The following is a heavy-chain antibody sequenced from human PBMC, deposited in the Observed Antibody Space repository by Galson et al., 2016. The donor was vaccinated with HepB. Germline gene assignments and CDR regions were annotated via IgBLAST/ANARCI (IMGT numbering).Heavy chain of an antibody. V-gene: IGHV1-2*02. Sequence: SVKVSCKASGYTFSDYYIHWVRQAPGQGLQWLGWIHPNSRGTDYAQTFQGRVAMTANTSISTAYMELSSLRSDDTALYFCARDRGIFYFDYWGQGSLVTVSS. D-gene: IGHD2/OR15-2a*01. CDR3: ARDRGIFYFDY. CDR1: GYTFSDYY. CDR2: IHPNSRGT. J-gene: IGHJ4*02.